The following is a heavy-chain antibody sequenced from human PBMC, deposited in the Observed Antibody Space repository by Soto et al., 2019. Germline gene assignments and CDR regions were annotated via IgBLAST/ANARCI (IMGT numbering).Heavy chain of an antibody. Sequence: GESLKISCKGSGYSFTSYWISWVRQMPGKGLEWMGRIDPSDSYTNYSPSFQGHVTISADKSISTAYLQWSSLKASDTAMYYCARRAEDWNYRLWEPYYYGMDVWGQGTTVTVSS. D-gene: IGHD1-7*01. CDR3: ARRAEDWNYRLWEPYYYGMDV. J-gene: IGHJ6*02. CDR2: IDPSDSYT. V-gene: IGHV5-10-1*01. CDR1: GYSFTSYW.